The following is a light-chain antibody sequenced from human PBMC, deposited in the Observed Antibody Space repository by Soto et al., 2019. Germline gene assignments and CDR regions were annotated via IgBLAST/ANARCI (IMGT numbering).Light chain of an antibody. CDR2: WAS. V-gene: IGKV4-1*01. CDR1: QSVLYSSNNRNQ. CDR3: QQYYNLPYT. Sequence: DIVMTQSPDSLAVSLGERATINCKSSQSVLYSSNNRNQLVWYQQKPGQPPKLLISWASTREFGVPDRFSGSGSGTDFTLTISSLHAEDVAVYYCQQYYNLPYTFGQGTKLEIK. J-gene: IGKJ2*01.